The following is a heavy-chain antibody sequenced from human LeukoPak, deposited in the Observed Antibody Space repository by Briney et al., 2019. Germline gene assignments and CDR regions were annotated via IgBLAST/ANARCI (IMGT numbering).Heavy chain of an antibody. V-gene: IGHV4-59*12. D-gene: IGHD6-13*01. Sequence: SETLSLTCTVSGDSISSYYWSWIRQPPGKGLEWIGSIFYSGSPNYNPSLKSRVTTSFDTSKNQFSLKLSFVTAADTAVYYCARVGHIVAAGTYDYWGQGTLVTVSS. CDR1: GDSISSYY. CDR3: ARVGHIVAAGTYDY. CDR2: IFYSGSP. J-gene: IGHJ4*02.